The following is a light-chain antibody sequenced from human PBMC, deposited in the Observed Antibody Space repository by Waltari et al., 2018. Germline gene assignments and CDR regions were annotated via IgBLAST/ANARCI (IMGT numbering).Light chain of an antibody. CDR2: EVS. J-gene: IGLJ2*01. V-gene: IGLV2-23*02. Sequence: QPALTQPASVSGSPGQSITLPSPGTSSDVGSYNLVSWYQQHPGKAPKLMIYEVSKRPSGVSNRFSGSKSGNTASLTISGLQAEDEADYYCCSYAGSSTSVVFGGGTKLTVL. CDR1: SSDVGSYNL. CDR3: CSYAGSSTSVV.